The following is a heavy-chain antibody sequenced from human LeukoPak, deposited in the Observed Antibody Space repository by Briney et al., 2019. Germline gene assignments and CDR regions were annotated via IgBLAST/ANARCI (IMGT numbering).Heavy chain of an antibody. J-gene: IGHJ4*02. CDR2: IIPIFGTA. D-gene: IGHD5-24*01. CDR1: GGTFSSYA. Sequence: SVKVSCKASGGTFSSYAISWVRQAPGQGLEWMGGIIPIFGTANYAQKFQGRVTITTDESTSTAYMELSSLRSEDTAVYYCANGRDGYNWDYFDYWGQGTLVTVSS. CDR3: ANGRDGYNWDYFDY. V-gene: IGHV1-69*05.